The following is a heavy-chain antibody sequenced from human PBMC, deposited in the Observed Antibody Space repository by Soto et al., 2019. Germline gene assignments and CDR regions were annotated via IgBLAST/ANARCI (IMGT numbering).Heavy chain of an antibody. CDR1: GFSFSGYG. V-gene: IGHV3-48*03. CDR3: ATTVTTVDY. CDR2: ISSSGSLI. J-gene: IGHJ4*02. Sequence: AGGSLRLSCAASGFSFSGYGMNWVRQAPGKGLERISYISSSGSLIYYADSLKGRFTISRDNAKNSLYLQMNSLRAEDTAVYYCATTVTTVDYWGQGTLVTVSS. D-gene: IGHD4-17*01.